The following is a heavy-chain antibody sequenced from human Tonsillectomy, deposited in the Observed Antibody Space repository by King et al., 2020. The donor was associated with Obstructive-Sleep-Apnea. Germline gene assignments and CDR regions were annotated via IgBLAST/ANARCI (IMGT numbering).Heavy chain of an antibody. D-gene: IGHD3-10*02. CDR2: FYNSGNT. CDR1: GGSISSTNYY. J-gene: IGHJ5*02. Sequence: LQLQESGPGLVKPSETLSLTCTVSGGSISSTNYYWGWIRQPPGKGLEWIGSFYNSGNTYYNPSLKSRVTISVDTSKNQFSLKLSSVTAADTAVYYCARDKTTITTFDWFDPWGQGTLVTVSS. CDR3: ARDKTTITTFDWFDP. V-gene: IGHV4-39*07.